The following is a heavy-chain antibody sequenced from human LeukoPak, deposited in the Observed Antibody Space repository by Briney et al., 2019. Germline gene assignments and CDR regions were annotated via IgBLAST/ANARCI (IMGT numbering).Heavy chain of an antibody. D-gene: IGHD6-13*01. Sequence: ASVKVSCKASGYTFTSYGISWVRQAPGQGLEWMGWNSAYNGNTNYAQKLQGRVTMTTDTSTSTAYMELRSLRSDDTAVYYCARVWRGYSSSGYGDYWGQGTLVTVSS. CDR2: NSAYNGNT. CDR1: GYTFTSYG. CDR3: ARVWRGYSSSGYGDY. J-gene: IGHJ4*02. V-gene: IGHV1-18*01.